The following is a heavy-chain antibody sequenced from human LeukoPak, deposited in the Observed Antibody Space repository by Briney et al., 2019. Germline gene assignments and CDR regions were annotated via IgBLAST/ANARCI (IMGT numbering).Heavy chain of an antibody. CDR2: AYYSGST. Sequence: TSETLSLTCTVSGGSISSTSYYWGWIRQPPGKGLEWIGNAYYSGSTYYNPSLKSRVTISVDTSKNQFSLKLSSVTAADTAVYYCATSQGSQNLDYWGQGTLVTVSS. CDR1: GGSISSTSYY. CDR3: ATSQGSQNLDY. J-gene: IGHJ4*02. D-gene: IGHD1-14*01. V-gene: IGHV4-39*07.